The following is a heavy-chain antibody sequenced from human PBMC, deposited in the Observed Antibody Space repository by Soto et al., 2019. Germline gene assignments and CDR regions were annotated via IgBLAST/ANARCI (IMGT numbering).Heavy chain of an antibody. CDR1: GGSISSGDYY. CDR3: AREGDAFGAPFDY. V-gene: IGHV4-30-4*01. J-gene: IGHJ4*02. CDR2: IYSSGGT. D-gene: IGHD3-10*01. Sequence: QVQLQESGPGLVKSSQTLSLTCTVSGGSISSGDYYWSWIRQPPGKGLEWIGYIYSSGGTYYNPSLKSRVIISTDTSKNQFSLKLRSVTAADTAVYYCAREGDAFGAPFDYWGQGTLVTVSS.